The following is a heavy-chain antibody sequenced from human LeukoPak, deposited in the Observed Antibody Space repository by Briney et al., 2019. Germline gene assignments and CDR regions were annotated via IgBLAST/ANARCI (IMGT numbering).Heavy chain of an antibody. D-gene: IGHD6-19*01. Sequence: GGSLRLSCAASGFTFSSYAMSWVRQAPGKGLEWVSAISGSGGSTYYADSVKGRFTISRDNSKNTLYLEMNSLKIEDTAMYYCTTDLRLAVAASVPGGYWGQGTLVTVSS. CDR2: ISGSGGST. CDR1: GFTFSSYA. V-gene: IGHV3-23*01. J-gene: IGHJ4*02. CDR3: TTDLRLAVAASVPGGY.